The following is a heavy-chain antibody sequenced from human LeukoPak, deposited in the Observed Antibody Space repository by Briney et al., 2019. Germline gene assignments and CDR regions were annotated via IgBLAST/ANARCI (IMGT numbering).Heavy chain of an antibody. D-gene: IGHD2-2*01. CDR2: VYHSGTT. J-gene: IGHJ4*02. CDR3: ARSLSTAGIDF. Sequence: KPSETLSLTCAVSGYFINTGRYWGWIRQPPGKGLEWIGSVYHSGTTFYNPSLKSRLTISVDTSKNQFSLNLRSVTAADTAVYYCARSLSTAGIDFWGQGTLVTVSS. V-gene: IGHV4-38-2*01. CDR1: GYFINTGRY.